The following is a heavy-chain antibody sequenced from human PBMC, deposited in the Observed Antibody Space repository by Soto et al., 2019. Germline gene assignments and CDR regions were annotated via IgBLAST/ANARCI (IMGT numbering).Heavy chain of an antibody. Sequence: GGSLRLSCAASGFTFSDHYMDWVRQAPGKGLEWVGRIKNKANSYTTHYAASVNGRFTISRDDSKNSLYLQMNSLQTEDTAVYYCVRVKAAAGFDYWGQGTQVTVSS. CDR1: GFTFSDHY. CDR2: IKNKANSYTT. J-gene: IGHJ4*02. V-gene: IGHV3-72*01. D-gene: IGHD6-13*01. CDR3: VRVKAAAGFDY.